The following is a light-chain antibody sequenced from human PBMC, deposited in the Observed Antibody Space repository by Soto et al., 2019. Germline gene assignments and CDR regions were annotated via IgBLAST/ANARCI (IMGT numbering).Light chain of an antibody. Sequence: EIVLTQSPGTLSLSPGGRATLSCRASQSVRSSYLAWYQQRPGQAPRLLIFVASFRATGIPDRFSGSGSGTDFTLTISRLEPEAFAVYYCQHYGSPLTFGGGTKVEIK. V-gene: IGKV3-20*01. J-gene: IGKJ4*01. CDR1: QSVRSSY. CDR2: VAS. CDR3: QHYGSPLT.